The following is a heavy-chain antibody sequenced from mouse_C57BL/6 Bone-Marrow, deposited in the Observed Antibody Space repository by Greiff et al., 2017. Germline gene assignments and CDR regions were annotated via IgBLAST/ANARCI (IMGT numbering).Heavy chain of an antibody. CDR3: TAYYYGSSYYFPYWYFDV. V-gene: IGHV14-4*01. D-gene: IGHD1-1*01. J-gene: IGHJ1*03. Sequence: VQLQQSGAELVRPGASVKLSCTASGFNIKDDYMHWVKLRPEQGLEWIGWIDPENGDTEYASKFQGKATITADTSSNTAYLQLSSLTSEDTSVYYCTAYYYGSSYYFPYWYFDVWGTGTTVTVSS. CDR2: IDPENGDT. CDR1: GFNIKDDY.